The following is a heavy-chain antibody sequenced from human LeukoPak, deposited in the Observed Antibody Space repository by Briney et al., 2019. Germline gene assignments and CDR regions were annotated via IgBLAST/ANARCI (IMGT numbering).Heavy chain of an antibody. V-gene: IGHV4-59*12. Sequence: PSETLSLTCTVSGGSISSYYWSWIRQPPGKGLEWIGYISYSGSTNYNPSLKSRVTISVDTSKNQFSLKLRSVTAAATAVYYCAGDEGNSGAAYLDYWGQGTLVTVSS. D-gene: IGHD4-23*01. CDR3: AGDEGNSGAAYLDY. CDR1: GGSISSYY. CDR2: ISYSGST. J-gene: IGHJ4*02.